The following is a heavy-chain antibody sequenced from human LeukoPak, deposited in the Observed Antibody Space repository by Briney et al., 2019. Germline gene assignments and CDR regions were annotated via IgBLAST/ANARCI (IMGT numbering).Heavy chain of an antibody. V-gene: IGHV3-23*01. CDR1: GFTFSSHG. Sequence: GGSLRLSCAASGFTFSSHGMSWVRQAPGKGLEWVSAISGSGGSTYYADSVKGRFTISRDNSKNTLYLQMNSLRAEDTAVYYCAKPRGYIVGATDYWGQGTLVTVSS. J-gene: IGHJ4*02. CDR3: AKPRGYIVGATDY. D-gene: IGHD1-26*01. CDR2: ISGSGGST.